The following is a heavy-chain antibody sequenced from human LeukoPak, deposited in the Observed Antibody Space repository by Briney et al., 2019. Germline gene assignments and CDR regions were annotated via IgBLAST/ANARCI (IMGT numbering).Heavy chain of an antibody. CDR1: GGTFSSYA. CDR3: ARGLRVAVAGPGEYYFDY. D-gene: IGHD6-19*01. V-gene: IGHV1-69*05. CDR2: IIPIFGTA. J-gene: IGHJ4*02. Sequence: GASVKVSCKASGGTFSSYAISWVRQAPGQGLEWMGGIIPIFGTANYAQKFQGRVTMTRDTSTSTVYMELSSLRSEDTAVYYCARGLRVAVAGPGEYYFDYWGQGTLVTVSS.